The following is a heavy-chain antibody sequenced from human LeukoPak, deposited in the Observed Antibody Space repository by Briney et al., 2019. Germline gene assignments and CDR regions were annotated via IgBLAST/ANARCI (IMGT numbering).Heavy chain of an antibody. D-gene: IGHD3-9*01. CDR1: GFTFSNAW. Sequence: GGSLRLSCAASGFTFSNAWMSWVRQAPGKGLEWVGRIKSKTDSGTTDYAAPVKGRFTISRDDSKNTLYLQMNSLKTEDTAVYYCTAGRYFDWIDYWGQGTLVTVSS. CDR2: IKSKTDSGTT. V-gene: IGHV3-15*01. CDR3: TAGRYFDWIDY. J-gene: IGHJ4*02.